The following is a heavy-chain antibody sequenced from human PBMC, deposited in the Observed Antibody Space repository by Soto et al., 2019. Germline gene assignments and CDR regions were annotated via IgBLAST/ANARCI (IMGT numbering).Heavy chain of an antibody. CDR3: TRDAVAMDY. V-gene: IGHV3-30-3*01. D-gene: IGHD6-19*01. CDR2: ISYDGSSK. J-gene: IGHJ4*02. CDR1: EFTISSYA. Sequence: GGPLRLSCAASEFTISSYAIHWVRQAPGKGLEWVAVISYDGSSKYNSDSVKGPFTISRDKFKNTVYLQMHSLTVEDTAVYYCTRDAVAMDYWGRGTLVTVSS.